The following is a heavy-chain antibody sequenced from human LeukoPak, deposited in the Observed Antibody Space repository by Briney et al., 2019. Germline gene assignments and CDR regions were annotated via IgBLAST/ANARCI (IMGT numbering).Heavy chain of an antibody. V-gene: IGHV4-4*02. J-gene: IGHJ4*02. CDR2: IYHSGST. CDR1: GGSISSSNW. D-gene: IGHD6-25*01. Sequence: SETLSLTCAVSGGSISSSNWWSWVRQPPGKGLEWIGEIYHSGSTNYNPSLKSRVTISIHTSKNQFSLRLSSVTAADTAVYYCARRLRRGFDYWGQGTLVTVSS. CDR3: ARRLRRGFDY.